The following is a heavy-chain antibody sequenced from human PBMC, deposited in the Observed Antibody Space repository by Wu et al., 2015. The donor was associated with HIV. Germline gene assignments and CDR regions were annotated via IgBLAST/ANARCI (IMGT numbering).Heavy chain of an antibody. CDR1: GGTFTSYA. J-gene: IGHJ2*01. Sequence: QVHLVQSGAEVKKSGSSVKVSCKASGGTFTSYAFSWVRQAPGQGFEWMGGISPISETPNYAQKFQDRVTIATDKSTSTVYMELSGLRSDDTAVYYCARVQYDFWSGYHYWYFDLWGRGTWSLSPQ. V-gene: IGHV1-69*05. CDR2: ISPISETP. D-gene: IGHD3-3*01. CDR3: ARVQYDFWSGYHYWYFDL.